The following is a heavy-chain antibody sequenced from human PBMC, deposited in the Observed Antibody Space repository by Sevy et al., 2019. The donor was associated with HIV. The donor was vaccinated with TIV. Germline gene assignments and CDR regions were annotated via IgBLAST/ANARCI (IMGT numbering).Heavy chain of an antibody. Sequence: GGSLRLSCAASGFTFSSYAMHWVRQAPGKGLEWVAVISYDGSNKYYADSVKGRFTISRENSKNTLYLQMNSLRAEDTAVYYCARDPFVNYDFWSGYYTEGAFDIWGQGTMVTVSS. CDR2: ISYDGSNK. CDR3: ARDPFVNYDFWSGYYTEGAFDI. CDR1: GFTFSSYA. D-gene: IGHD3-3*01. J-gene: IGHJ3*02. V-gene: IGHV3-30*04.